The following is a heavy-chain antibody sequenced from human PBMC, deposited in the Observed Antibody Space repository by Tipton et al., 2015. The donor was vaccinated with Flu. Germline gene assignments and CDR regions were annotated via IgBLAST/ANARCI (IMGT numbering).Heavy chain of an antibody. J-gene: IGHJ3*02. D-gene: IGHD2-2*01. CDR2: IYYSGGT. CDR3: AREPPDSLGDYQGIDAFDI. Sequence: TLSLTCTVSGGSISSYYWSWIRQPPGKGLEWIGYIYYSGGTDYNPSLKSRVTISVDTSKNQFSLKLSSVTAADTAVYYCAREPPDSLGDYQGIDAFDIWGQGTMVTVSS. CDR1: GGSISSYY. V-gene: IGHV4-59*01.